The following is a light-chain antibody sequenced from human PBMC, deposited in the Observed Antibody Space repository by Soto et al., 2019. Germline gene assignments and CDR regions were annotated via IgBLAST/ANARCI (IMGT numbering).Light chain of an antibody. CDR2: GAS. J-gene: IGKJ2*01. V-gene: IGKV3-15*01. Sequence: EIVMTQSPATLSVSPGERATLSCRASQSVSSNLAWYQQKPGQAPRLLIYGASTRATGIPARFSGSGSGTDFTLTISSLQSADFAVYYCQQYGRSPYTFGQGTNLEIK. CDR3: QQYGRSPYT. CDR1: QSVSSN.